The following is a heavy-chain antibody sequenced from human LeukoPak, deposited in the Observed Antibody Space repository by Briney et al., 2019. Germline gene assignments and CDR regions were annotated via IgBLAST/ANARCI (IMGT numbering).Heavy chain of an antibody. D-gene: IGHD1-26*01. CDR1: GFTFSSYW. Sequence: GGSLRLSCAASGFTFSSYWMSWVRQAPGKGLEWVAHINQDGSEIYYVDSLKGRFTISRDNAKNSPYLQMNSLRAEDTAVYYCARDKIVGATHLDYWGQGTPVTVSS. CDR2: INQDGSEI. V-gene: IGHV3-7*01. J-gene: IGHJ4*02. CDR3: ARDKIVGATHLDY.